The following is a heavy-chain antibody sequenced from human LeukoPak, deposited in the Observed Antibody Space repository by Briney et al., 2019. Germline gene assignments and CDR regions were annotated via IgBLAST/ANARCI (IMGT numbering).Heavy chain of an antibody. V-gene: IGHV4-34*01. CDR3: ARGPTISETGYFDY. CDR2: INHRGDT. J-gene: IGHJ4*03. Sequence: SETLSLTCAVYGGSFSAYYWSWIRQSPGKRLEWIAEINHRGDTNYNPSVKSRVSISVDTSKNQFSLKVTSLTAAGTAVYYCARGPTISETGYFDYWGQGTLVTASS. D-gene: IGHD1-1*01. CDR1: GGSFSAYY.